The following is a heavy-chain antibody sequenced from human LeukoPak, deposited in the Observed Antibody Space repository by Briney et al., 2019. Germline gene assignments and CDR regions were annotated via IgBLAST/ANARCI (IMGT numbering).Heavy chain of an antibody. CDR1: GFTFNDAW. V-gene: IGHV3-15*01. CDR3: TRISGSGGFDV. CDR2: IKTRNDGGTS. D-gene: IGHD3-10*01. J-gene: IGHJ3*01. Sequence: GGSLRLSCAASGFTFNDAWMSWVRQAPGKGLEWVARIKTRNDGGTSEYGAPAKGRFIISRDDSKNTLSLQMNSLKSEDTGVYYCTRISGSGGFDVWGQGTMVTVSS.